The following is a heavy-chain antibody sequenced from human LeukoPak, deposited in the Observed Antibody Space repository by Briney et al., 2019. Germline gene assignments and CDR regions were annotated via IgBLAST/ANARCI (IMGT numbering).Heavy chain of an antibody. Sequence: GGSLRLSCAASGFTFSSYSMNWVRQAPGKGLEWVSAISGSGGSTYYADSVKGRFTISRDNSKNTLYLQMNSLRAEDTAVYYCARRLWNFDYWGQGTLVTVSS. J-gene: IGHJ4*02. CDR1: GFTFSSYS. D-gene: IGHD4/OR15-4a*01. V-gene: IGHV3-23*01. CDR3: ARRLWNFDY. CDR2: ISGSGGST.